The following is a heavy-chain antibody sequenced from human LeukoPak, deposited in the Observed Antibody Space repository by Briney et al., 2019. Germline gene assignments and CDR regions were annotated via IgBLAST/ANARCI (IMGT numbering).Heavy chain of an antibody. Sequence: KSSETLSLTCTVSGGSISSYYWSWIRQPAGKGLEWIGRIYTSGSTNYNPSLKSRVTMSVDTSKNQFSLKLSSVTAADTAVYYCARDLRYYDSSGYYGGDWFDPWGQGTLVTVSS. CDR3: ARDLRYYDSSGYYGGDWFDP. D-gene: IGHD3-22*01. V-gene: IGHV4-4*07. CDR2: IYTSGST. CDR1: GGSISSYY. J-gene: IGHJ5*02.